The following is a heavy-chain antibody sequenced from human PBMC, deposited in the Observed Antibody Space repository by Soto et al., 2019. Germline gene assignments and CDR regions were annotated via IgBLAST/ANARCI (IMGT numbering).Heavy chain of an antibody. D-gene: IGHD3-10*01. CDR3: ARGDYYGSGSYYKYYYYYGMDV. Sequence: QVQLVQSGAEVKKPGSSVKVSCKASGGTFSSYAISWVRQAPGQGLEWMGGIIPIFGTANYAQKFQGRVTITADKSTSTADMELSCLRSEDTAVYYCARGDYYGSGSYYKYYYYYGMDVWGQGTTVTVSS. V-gene: IGHV1-69*06. CDR2: IIPIFGTA. J-gene: IGHJ6*02. CDR1: GGTFSSYA.